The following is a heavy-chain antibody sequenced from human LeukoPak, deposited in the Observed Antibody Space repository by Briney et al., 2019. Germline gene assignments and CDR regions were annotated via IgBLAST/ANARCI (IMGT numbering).Heavy chain of an antibody. V-gene: IGHV4-30-2*01. CDR3: ARLGAFDI. CDR2: IYHSGST. CDR1: GVSINSGGYS. J-gene: IGHJ3*02. Sequence: PSETLSLTCAVSGVSINSGGYSWSWIRQPPGKGLEWIGYIYHSGSTYYNPSLKSRVTISVDTSKNQFSLKLSSVTAADTAVYYCARLGAFDIWGQGTMVTVSS. D-gene: IGHD6-13*01.